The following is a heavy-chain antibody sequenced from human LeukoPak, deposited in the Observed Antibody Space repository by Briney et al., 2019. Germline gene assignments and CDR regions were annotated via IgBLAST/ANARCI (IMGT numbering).Heavy chain of an antibody. J-gene: IGHJ4*02. Sequence: SETLSLTCTVSGGSISSSSYYLGWIRQPPGKGLEWIGSIYYSGSTSYNPSLKSRLTISVDTSLNQFSLKLNSVTAADTAVYYCARYCSGGDCYSKALDYWGQGILVTVSS. CDR3: ARYCSGGDCYSKALDY. V-gene: IGHV4-39*07. D-gene: IGHD2-15*01. CDR1: GGSISSSSYY. CDR2: IYYSGST.